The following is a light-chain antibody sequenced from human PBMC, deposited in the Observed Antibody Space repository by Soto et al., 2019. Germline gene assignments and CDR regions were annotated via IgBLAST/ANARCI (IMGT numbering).Light chain of an antibody. CDR3: QQRSNWPPGVT. Sequence: DIVMTQSPDSLAVSLGERATINCKSSQSVLYSPNNKNYLAWYQQKPGQPPKLLIYWASTRESGVPDRFSGSGSGTDFTLTISSLQAEDVAVYYCQQRSNWPPGVTFGGGTKVDIK. V-gene: IGKV4-1*01. CDR1: QSVLYSPNNKNY. J-gene: IGKJ4*01. CDR2: WAS.